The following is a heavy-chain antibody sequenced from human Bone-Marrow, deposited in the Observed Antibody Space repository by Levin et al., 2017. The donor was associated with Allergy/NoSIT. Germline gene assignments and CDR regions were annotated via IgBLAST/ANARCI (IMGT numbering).Heavy chain of an antibody. J-gene: IGHJ4*02. V-gene: IGHV3-30-3*01. Sequence: GGSLRLSCAASGFTFSSYAMHWVRQAPGKGLEWVAVISYDGSNKYYADSVKGRFTISRDNAKNTQYLQMNSLRAEYTAGYDCAREYSYGYYFDYWGQGTLVTVSS. D-gene: IGHD5-18*01. CDR3: AREYSYGYYFDY. CDR1: GFTFSSYA. CDR2: ISYDGSNK.